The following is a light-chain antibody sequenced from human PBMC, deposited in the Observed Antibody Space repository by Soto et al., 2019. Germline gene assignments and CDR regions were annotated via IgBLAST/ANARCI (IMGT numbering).Light chain of an antibody. J-gene: IGLJ2*01. CDR2: EGS. CDR1: SSDVGSYNL. Sequence: QSVLTQPASVSGSPGPSITISCTGTSSDVGSYNLVSWYQQHPGKAPKLMIYEGSKRPSGVSNRFSGSKSGNTASLTLSGLQAEDEADYSCCSYAGSSTVGFGGGTKLTVL. V-gene: IGLV2-23*01. CDR3: CSYAGSSTVG.